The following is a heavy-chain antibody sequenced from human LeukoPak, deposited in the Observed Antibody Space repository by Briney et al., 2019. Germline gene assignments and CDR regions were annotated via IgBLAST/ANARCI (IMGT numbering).Heavy chain of an antibody. CDR1: GFTFGSYG. D-gene: IGHD4-17*01. V-gene: IGHV3-30*03. CDR2: ISYDGSNK. CDR3: AREDYGDYVVDY. Sequence: GGSLRLSCAASGFTFGSYGIHWVRQAPGKGLQWVAVISYDGSNKYYADSVKGRFTISRDNSKNTLYLQMNSLRAEDTAVYYCAREDYGDYVVDYWGQGTLVTVSS. J-gene: IGHJ4*02.